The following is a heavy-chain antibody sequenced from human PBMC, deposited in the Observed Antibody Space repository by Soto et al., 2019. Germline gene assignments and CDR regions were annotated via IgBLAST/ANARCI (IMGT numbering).Heavy chain of an antibody. CDR3: ARDVGGVEVRLDLFNI. Sequence: QVQMQESGPGLVKPSETLSLTCAVSGFSITSGYSWGWIRQSPGRGLEWIGTVFRGGAPHGGTTYYNPSLQSRVTISVDKAENLLVFNLTSVTAADTAVYYCARDVGGVEVRLDLFNIWGQGKLVTVSS. D-gene: IGHD2-8*02. V-gene: IGHV4-38-2*02. J-gene: IGHJ3*02. CDR1: GFSITSGYS. CDR2: VFRGGAPHGGTT.